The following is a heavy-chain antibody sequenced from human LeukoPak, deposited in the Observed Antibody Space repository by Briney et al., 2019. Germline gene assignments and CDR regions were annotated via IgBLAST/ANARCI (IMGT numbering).Heavy chain of an antibody. D-gene: IGHD2-21*02. Sequence: GGSLRLSCAASGFTVSSNYMSWVRQAPGKGLEWVSVIYSGGSTYYADSVKGRFTISRDNSKNTLYLQMNSLRAEDTAVYYCASSTTPYCGGHCPLDYWGQGTLVTVSS. CDR1: GFTVSSNY. J-gene: IGHJ4*02. CDR2: IYSGGST. V-gene: IGHV3-66*02. CDR3: ASSTTPYCGGHCPLDY.